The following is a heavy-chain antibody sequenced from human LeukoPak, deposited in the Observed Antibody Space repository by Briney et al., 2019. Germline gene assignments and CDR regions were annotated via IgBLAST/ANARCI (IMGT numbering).Heavy chain of an antibody. CDR1: GDSISSSRYH. D-gene: IGHD5-12*01. J-gene: IGHJ5*01. Sequence: SETLSVTCTVSGDSISSSRYHWVWIRQSPGQGLEWIGNIYYSETTYQNPSLKSRVTISVETSKNQFSLKLSSVTAADTAIYYCARGTGYSATWFDYWGQGTLVTVSS. CDR2: IYYSETT. CDR3: ARGTGYSATWFDY. V-gene: IGHV4-39*07.